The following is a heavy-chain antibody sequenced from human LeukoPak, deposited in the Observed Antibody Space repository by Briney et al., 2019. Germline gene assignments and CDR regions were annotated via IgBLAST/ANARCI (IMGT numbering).Heavy chain of an antibody. Sequence: GRSLRLSCAASGFTFDDYAMHWVRQAPGKGLEGVSGISLNSGSIGYADSVKGRFTISRDIAKSSLYLHMNRLRAEDTALYYCAKGRNYYYGSGSYLDAFDIWGQGTMVNVSS. CDR3: AKGRNYYYGSGSYLDAFDI. J-gene: IGHJ3*02. CDR1: GFTFDDYA. V-gene: IGHV3-9*01. CDR2: ISLNSGSI. D-gene: IGHD3-10*01.